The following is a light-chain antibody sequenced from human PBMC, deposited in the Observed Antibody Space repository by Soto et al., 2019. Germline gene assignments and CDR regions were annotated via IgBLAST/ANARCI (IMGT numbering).Light chain of an antibody. J-gene: IGKJ4*01. CDR1: QGISNY. CDR2: AAS. V-gene: IGKV1-27*01. CDR3: QKYNSAPPL. Sequence: DIQMTQSPSSLSASVGDRVTITCRANQGISNYLAWYQQKPGKVPKLLIYAASTLQSGVPSRFSGSGSGTDFTLTISSLQPEDVATYYCQKYNSAPPLFGGGTKVEIK.